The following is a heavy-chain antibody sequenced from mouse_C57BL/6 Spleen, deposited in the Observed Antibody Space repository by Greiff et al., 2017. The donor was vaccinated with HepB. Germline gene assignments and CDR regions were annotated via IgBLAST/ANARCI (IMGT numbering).Heavy chain of an antibody. J-gene: IGHJ4*01. CDR2: ISDGGSYT. Sequence: EVNLVESGGGLVKPGGSLKLSCAASGFTFSSYAMSWVRQTPEKRLEWVATISDGGSYTYYPDNVKGRFTISRDNAKNNLYLQMSHLKSEDTAMYYCARDLDGYYDYYAMDYWGQGTSVTVSS. CDR1: GFTFSSYA. CDR3: ARDLDGYYDYYAMDY. V-gene: IGHV5-4*01. D-gene: IGHD2-3*01.